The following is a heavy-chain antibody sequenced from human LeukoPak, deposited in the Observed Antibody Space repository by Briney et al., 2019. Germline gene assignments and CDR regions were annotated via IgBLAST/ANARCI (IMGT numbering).Heavy chain of an antibody. J-gene: IGHJ4*02. CDR3: AKDWARYCSGGSCYPFDY. V-gene: IGHV3-30*18. D-gene: IGHD2-15*01. CDR2: ISYDGSNK. CDR1: GFTFSSYG. Sequence: GGSLRLSCAASGFTFSSYGMHWVRQAPGKGLEWVAVISYDGSNKYYADSVKGRFTISRDKSKNTLYLQMNSLRAEDTAVYYCAKDWARYCSGGSCYPFDYWGQGTLVTVSS.